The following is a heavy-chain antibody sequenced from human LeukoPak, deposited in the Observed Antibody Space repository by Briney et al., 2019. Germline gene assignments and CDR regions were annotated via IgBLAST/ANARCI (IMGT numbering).Heavy chain of an antibody. Sequence: GGSLRLSCEVSGFIFSNYGMHWVRQAPGKGLEWVALIWYDGRTKFHADSVKGRFTISRDNSVNTLYLQMNSLRAEDTAVYYCAKGGESSSWLFDYWGQGTLVPVSS. J-gene: IGHJ4*02. V-gene: IGHV3-33*06. CDR2: IWYDGRTK. CDR3: AKGGESSSWLFDY. D-gene: IGHD6-13*01. CDR1: GFIFSNYG.